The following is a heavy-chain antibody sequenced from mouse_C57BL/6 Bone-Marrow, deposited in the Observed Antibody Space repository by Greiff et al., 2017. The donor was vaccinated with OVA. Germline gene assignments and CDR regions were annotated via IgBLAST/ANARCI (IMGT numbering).Heavy chain of an antibody. CDR1: GFTFSDYY. CDR3: ARRRSSYWYFDV. CDR2: ISNGGGST. Sequence: EVQGVESGGGLVQPGGSLKLSCAASGFTFSDYYMYWVRQTPEKRLEWVAYISNGGGSTYYPDTVKGRFTISRDNAKNTLYLQMSRLKSEDTAMYYCARRRSSYWYFDVWGTGTTVTVSS. V-gene: IGHV5-12*01. D-gene: IGHD1-1*01. J-gene: IGHJ1*03.